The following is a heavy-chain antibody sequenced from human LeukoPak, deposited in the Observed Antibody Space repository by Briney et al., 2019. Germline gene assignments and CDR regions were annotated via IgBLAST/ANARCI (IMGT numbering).Heavy chain of an antibody. Sequence: SGGSLRLSCAASGFTFSSYGMHWVRQAPGKGLEWVAVISYDGSNKYYADSVKGRFTTSRDNSKNTLYLQINSLRAEDTAVYYCAKDRRGANYYFDYWGQGTLVTVSS. J-gene: IGHJ4*02. V-gene: IGHV3-30*18. CDR2: ISYDGSNK. D-gene: IGHD1-1*01. CDR3: AKDRRGANYYFDY. CDR1: GFTFSSYG.